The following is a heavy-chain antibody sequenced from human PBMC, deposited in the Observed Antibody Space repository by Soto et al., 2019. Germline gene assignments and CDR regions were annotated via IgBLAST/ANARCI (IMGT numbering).Heavy chain of an antibody. V-gene: IGHV1-69*02. J-gene: IGHJ6*02. CDR1: GGTFSSHT. Sequence: QVQLVQSGAEVKEPGSSLKVSCKASGGTFSSHTISWVRLAPGQGLEWMGRTIPILGITNYAQNFQGRLTLTADKSTSTASMELSSLRSEDTAVYYCGISRHDSTLYYYGMDVWGQGTTVTVSS. CDR3: GISRHDSTLYYYGMDV. D-gene: IGHD3-22*01. CDR2: TIPILGIT.